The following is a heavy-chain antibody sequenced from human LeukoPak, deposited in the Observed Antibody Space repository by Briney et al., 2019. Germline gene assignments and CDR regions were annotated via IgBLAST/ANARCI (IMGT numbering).Heavy chain of an antibody. CDR2: IYTSGST. D-gene: IGHD1-26*01. J-gene: IGHJ6*03. CDR1: GGSISSYY. CDR3: ARDKLVGATTSYYSMDV. Sequence: SETLSLTCTVSGGSISSYYWSWIRQPAGKGLEWIGRIYTSGSTNYNPSLKSRVTMSVEKCKNHFSLKLSSVTDADTAVYYCARDKLVGATTSYYSMDVWGKGTTVTVPS. V-gene: IGHV4-4*07.